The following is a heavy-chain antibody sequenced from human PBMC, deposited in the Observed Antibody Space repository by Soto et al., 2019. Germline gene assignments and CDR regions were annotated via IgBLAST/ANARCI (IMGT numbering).Heavy chain of an antibody. CDR3: ARDPSLDPWIQLWFFDY. V-gene: IGHV1-24*01. D-gene: IGHD5-18*01. J-gene: IGHJ4*02. Sequence: ASVKVSCKVSGYTLTELSMHWVRQAPGKGLEWMGGVDPEDGETIYAQKFQGRVTMTRDTSTSTVYMELSSLRSEDTAVYYCARDPSLDPWIQLWFFDYWGQGTLVTVSS. CDR1: GYTLTELS. CDR2: VDPEDGET.